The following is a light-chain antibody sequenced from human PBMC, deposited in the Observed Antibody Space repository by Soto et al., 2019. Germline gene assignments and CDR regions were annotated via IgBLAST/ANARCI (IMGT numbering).Light chain of an antibody. J-gene: IGKJ1*01. CDR3: QQYNNWPPWT. CDR1: QSVSSSY. Sequence: ETVLTQSPGTLSLSPGDRATLSCRASQSVSSSYLAWYQQKPGQAPRLLIYGASTRATGIPARFSGSGSGTEFTLTISSLQSEDFAVYYCQQYNNWPPWTFGQGTKVDIK. CDR2: GAS. V-gene: IGKV3-15*01.